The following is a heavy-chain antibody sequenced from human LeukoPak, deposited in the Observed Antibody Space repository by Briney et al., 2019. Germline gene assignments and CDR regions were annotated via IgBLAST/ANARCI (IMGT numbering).Heavy chain of an antibody. V-gene: IGHV3-48*03. CDR2: ISSSGSTI. CDR1: GFTFSSYE. CDR3: AGDLWFGELLFRFDY. D-gene: IGHD3-10*01. Sequence: GGSLRLSCAASGFTFSSYEMNWVRQAPGKGLEWVSYISSSGSTIYYADSVKGRFTISRDNAKNSLYLQMNSLRAEDTAVYYCAGDLWFGELLFRFDYWGQGTLVTVSS. J-gene: IGHJ4*02.